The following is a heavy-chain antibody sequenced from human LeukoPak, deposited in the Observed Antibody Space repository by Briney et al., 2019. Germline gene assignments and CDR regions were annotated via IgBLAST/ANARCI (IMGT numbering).Heavy chain of an antibody. CDR1: GFTFSSYA. CDR3: AKGANSYALLRNWFDP. Sequence: GGSLRLSCVVSGFTFSSYAMSWVRQAPGKGLEWVSAISGSGGSTYYADSVKGRFTISRDNSKNTLYLQMNSLRAEDTAVYYCAKGANSYALLRNWFDPWGQGTLVTVSS. J-gene: IGHJ5*02. D-gene: IGHD5-18*01. CDR2: ISGSGGST. V-gene: IGHV3-23*01.